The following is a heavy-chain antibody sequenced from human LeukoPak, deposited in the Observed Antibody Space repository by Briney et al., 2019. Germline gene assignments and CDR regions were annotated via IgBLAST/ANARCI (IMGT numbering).Heavy chain of an antibody. CDR2: IYYSGST. D-gene: IGHD4-17*01. CDR1: GGSISSGGYY. Sequence: PSQTLSLTCTVSGGSISSGGYYWSWIRQHXXXXLEWIGYIYYSGSTYYNPSLKSRVTISVDTSKNQFSLKLSSVTAADTAVYYCARAVTSFYDAFDIWGQGTMVTVSS. J-gene: IGHJ3*02. CDR3: ARAVTSFYDAFDI. V-gene: IGHV4-31*03.